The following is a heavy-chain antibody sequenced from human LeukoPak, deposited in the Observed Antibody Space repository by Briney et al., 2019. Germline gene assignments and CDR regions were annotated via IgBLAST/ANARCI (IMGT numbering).Heavy chain of an antibody. CDR1: GFTFSHYE. D-gene: IGHD6-6*01. J-gene: IGHJ4*02. CDR2: IDDSGTTV. CDR3: AAPLLNEYSSSSIYN. Sequence: PGGSLRLSCGASGFTFSHYEMIWVRQAPGKGLEWVSYIDDSGTTVYYADSVKGRFTISRDNAKNSLYLQMNSLRVEDTAVYYCAAPLLNEYSSSSIYNWGQGTQVTVSS. V-gene: IGHV3-48*03.